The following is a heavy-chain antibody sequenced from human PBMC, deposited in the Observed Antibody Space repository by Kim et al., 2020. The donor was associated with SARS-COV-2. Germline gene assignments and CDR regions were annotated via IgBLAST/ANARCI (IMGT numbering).Heavy chain of an antibody. V-gene: IGHV1-8*01. D-gene: IGHD3-3*01. J-gene: IGHJ5*02. CDR1: GYTFTSYD. CDR2: MNPNSGNT. Sequence: ASVKVSCKASGYTFTSYDINWVRQATGQGLEWMGWMNPNSGNTGYAQKFQGRVTMTRNTSISTAYMELSSLRSEDTAVYYCARVWTRDNWFDPWGQGTLVTVSS. CDR3: ARVWTRDNWFDP.